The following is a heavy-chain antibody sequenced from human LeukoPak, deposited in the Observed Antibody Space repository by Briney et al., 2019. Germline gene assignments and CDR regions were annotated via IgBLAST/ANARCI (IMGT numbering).Heavy chain of an antibody. CDR1: GFTFSSYS. V-gene: IGHV3-21*01. Sequence: KPGGSLRLSCAASGFTFSSYSMNWVRQAPGKGLEWVSSISSSSSYIYYADSVKGRFTISRDNAKNSLYLQMNSLRAEDTAVYYCARTNYDILTGLWGAFDYWGQGTLVTVSS. J-gene: IGHJ4*02. D-gene: IGHD3-9*01. CDR3: ARTNYDILTGLWGAFDY. CDR2: ISSSSSYI.